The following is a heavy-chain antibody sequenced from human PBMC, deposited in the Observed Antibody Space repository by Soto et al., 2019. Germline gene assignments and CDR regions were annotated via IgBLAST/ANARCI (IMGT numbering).Heavy chain of an antibody. D-gene: IGHD2-2*01. Sequence: QVQLQESGPGLVKPSQTLSLTCSVSGGSISSGGYYWSWIRQHTGKGLEWIGYIYYSGSTSYNPSLKSRVTISVDTSKNQFSLKLSSVTAADTAVYYCARGYCSSTSCFDPWGQGTLVTVSS. CDR2: IYYSGST. V-gene: IGHV4-31*03. CDR1: GGSISSGGYY. CDR3: ARGYCSSTSCFDP. J-gene: IGHJ5*02.